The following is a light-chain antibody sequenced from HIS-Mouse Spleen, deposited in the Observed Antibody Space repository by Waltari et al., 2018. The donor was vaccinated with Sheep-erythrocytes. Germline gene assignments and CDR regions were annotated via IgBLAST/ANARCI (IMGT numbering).Light chain of an antibody. CDR3: CSYAGSSTYVV. Sequence: QSALTQPRSVSGSPGQSVTISCTGTSSDVGGYNYVSWYQQHPGKAPKLMIHEGSKRPSGVSNSFSGSKSGNTASLTISGLQAEDEADYYCCSYAGSSTYVVFGGGTKLTVL. CDR2: EGS. V-gene: IGLV2-23*01. CDR1: SSDVGGYNY. J-gene: IGLJ2*01.